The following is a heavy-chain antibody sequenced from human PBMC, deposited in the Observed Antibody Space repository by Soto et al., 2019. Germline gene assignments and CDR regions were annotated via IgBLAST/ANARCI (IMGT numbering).Heavy chain of an antibody. V-gene: IGHV4-39*01. D-gene: IGHD5-18*01. Sequence: QLQLQESGPGLVKPSETLSLTCTVSGGSISSSSYYWGWIRQPPGKGLEWIGSIYYSGSTYYNPSLKSRVTISVDTSKNQFSVKLSSVTAADTAVYYCARHKSPGYMILYETPLAFDIWGQGTMVTVSS. CDR1: GGSISSSSYY. CDR2: IYYSGST. J-gene: IGHJ3*02. CDR3: ARHKSPGYMILYETPLAFDI.